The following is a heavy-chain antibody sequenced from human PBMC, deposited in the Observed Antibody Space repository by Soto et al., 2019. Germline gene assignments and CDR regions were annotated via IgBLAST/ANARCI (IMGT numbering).Heavy chain of an antibody. CDR2: INHSGST. V-gene: IGHV4-34*01. CDR3: ARREDTMVRGAKANYFDY. D-gene: IGHD3-10*01. Sequence: SETLSLTCAVYGGSFSGYYWIWIRQPPGKGLEWIGEINHSGSTNYNPSLKSRVTISVDTSKNQFSLKLSSVTAADTAVYYCARREDTMVRGAKANYFDYWGQGTLVTVSS. CDR1: GGSFSGYY. J-gene: IGHJ4*02.